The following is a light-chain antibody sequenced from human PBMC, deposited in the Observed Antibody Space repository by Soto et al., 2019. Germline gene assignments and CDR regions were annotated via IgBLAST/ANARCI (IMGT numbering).Light chain of an antibody. V-gene: IGLV2-14*01. CDR2: EVS. Sequence: QSSLTQPASLSGSPGQSITISCTGTGSDVGYYNYVSWYQQHPGKAPKLVIYEVSDRPSGISNRFSGSKSGNTASLTISGLQAEDEGDYYCSSFTAYSTYVFGTGTKVTVL. J-gene: IGLJ1*01. CDR3: SSFTAYSTYV. CDR1: GSDVGYYNY.